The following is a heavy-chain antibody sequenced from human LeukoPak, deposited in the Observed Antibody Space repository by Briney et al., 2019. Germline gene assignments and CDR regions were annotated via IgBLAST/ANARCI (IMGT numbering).Heavy chain of an antibody. CDR3: AKTTTGYSSGRYPGWPVDY. J-gene: IGHJ4*02. Sequence: SQTLSLTCAISGDSVSVNSDVWNWIRQSPSRGLEWLGRTYYKSKWYNDYAVSVKSRITISPDTSKNQFSLQLNSVTPEDTAVYYCAKTTTGYSSGRYPGWPVDYWGQGTLVTVSS. V-gene: IGHV6-1*01. CDR2: TYYKSKWYN. CDR1: GDSVSVNSDV. D-gene: IGHD6-19*01.